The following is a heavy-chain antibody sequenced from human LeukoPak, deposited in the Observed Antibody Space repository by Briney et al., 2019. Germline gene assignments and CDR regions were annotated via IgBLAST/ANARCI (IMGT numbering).Heavy chain of an antibody. D-gene: IGHD6-19*01. Sequence: PSETLSLTCAVYSDSFSDYYWSWIRHPPGKGLEWIGEINHSGSTNYNPSLKSRVTISVDTSKNQFSLKLSSVTAADTAVYYCARGHSSGWYEDYYYGMDVWGQGTTVTVSS. V-gene: IGHV4-34*01. J-gene: IGHJ6*02. CDR2: INHSGST. CDR1: SDSFSDYY. CDR3: ARGHSSGWYEDYYYGMDV.